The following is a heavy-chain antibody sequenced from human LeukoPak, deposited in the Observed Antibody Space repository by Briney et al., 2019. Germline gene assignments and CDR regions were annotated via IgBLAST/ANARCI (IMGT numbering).Heavy chain of an antibody. V-gene: IGHV3-20*04. J-gene: IGHJ4*02. CDR2: INWNGGST. D-gene: IGHD3-22*01. Sequence: GGSLRLSCAASGFTFDDYGMSWVRQAPGKGLEWVSGINWNGGSTGYAGSVKGRFTISRDNAKNSLYLRMNSLRAEDTALYYCAREGYYYDSSGSYDYWGQGTLVTVSS. CDR3: AREGYYYDSSGSYDY. CDR1: GFTFDDYG.